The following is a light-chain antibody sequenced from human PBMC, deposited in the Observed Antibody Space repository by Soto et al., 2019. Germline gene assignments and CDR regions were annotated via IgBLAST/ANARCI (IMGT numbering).Light chain of an antibody. Sequence: IMMTQSPATLSVSPGERATLSCRASQSLSSNLAWYQQKPGQAPRLLIHGASTRATGIPAMFSGSGSGTEFTLTISSLQSEDFAVYYCQQYNNWPPWTFGQGTKVDIK. CDR3: QQYNNWPPWT. CDR1: QSLSSN. V-gene: IGKV3-15*01. CDR2: GAS. J-gene: IGKJ1*01.